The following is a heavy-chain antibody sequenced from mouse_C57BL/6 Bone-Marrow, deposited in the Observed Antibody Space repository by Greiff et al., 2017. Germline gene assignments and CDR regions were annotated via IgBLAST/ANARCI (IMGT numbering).Heavy chain of an antibody. Sequence: QVQLQQPGAELVKPGASVKMSCKASGYTFTSYWITWVKQRPGQGLEWIGDIYPGSGSTNYNEKFKSKATLTVDTSSSTAYMQLSSLTSEDSAVYDCAREEAVVEYYAMDYWGQGTSVTVSS. D-gene: IGHD1-1*01. CDR3: AREEAVVEYYAMDY. J-gene: IGHJ4*01. CDR1: GYTFTSYW. CDR2: IYPGSGST. V-gene: IGHV1-55*01.